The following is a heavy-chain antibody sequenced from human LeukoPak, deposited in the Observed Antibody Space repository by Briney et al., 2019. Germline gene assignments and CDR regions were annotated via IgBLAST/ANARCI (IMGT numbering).Heavy chain of an antibody. V-gene: IGHV4-34*01. CDR3: ARGDGSGSYYPYYDF. CDR2: INHGGST. Sequence: SETLSLTCAVYGGSFSGYYWTWIRQPPGKGLEWIGEINHGGSTNYNPSLKSRVTISVDTSKNQFSLKLRPVSAADTAVYYCARGDGSGSYYPYYDFWGQGTLVTVSS. D-gene: IGHD3-10*01. CDR1: GGSFSGYY. J-gene: IGHJ4*02.